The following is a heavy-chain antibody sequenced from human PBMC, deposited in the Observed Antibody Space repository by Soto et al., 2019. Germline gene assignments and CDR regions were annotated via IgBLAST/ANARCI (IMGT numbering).Heavy chain of an antibody. D-gene: IGHD3-9*01. CDR3: ARDKTDILTGYYIGGDY. Sequence: EVQLVESGGGLVKPGGSLRLSCAASGFTFSSYSMNWVRQAPGKGLEWVSSISSSSSYIYYADSVKGRFTISSDNAKNSLYLQMNSLRAEDTAVYYCARDKTDILTGYYIGGDYWGQGTLVTVSS. V-gene: IGHV3-21*01. CDR1: GFTFSSYS. J-gene: IGHJ4*02. CDR2: ISSSSSYI.